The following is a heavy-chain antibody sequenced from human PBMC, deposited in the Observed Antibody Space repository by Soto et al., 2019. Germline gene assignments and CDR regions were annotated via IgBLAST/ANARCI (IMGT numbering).Heavy chain of an antibody. Sequence: ASVKVCCKASGYTFTNYGIHWVRQAPGQRLEWMGWINAGNGDTKYSQNFQGRVNITRDTSASTAYMDLSSLRSEDTAVYYCARGDSAGCPFYYWAQGTLVTVSS. CDR3: ARGDSAGCPFYY. D-gene: IGHD6-19*01. V-gene: IGHV1-3*01. CDR2: INAGNGDT. CDR1: GYTFTNYG. J-gene: IGHJ4*02.